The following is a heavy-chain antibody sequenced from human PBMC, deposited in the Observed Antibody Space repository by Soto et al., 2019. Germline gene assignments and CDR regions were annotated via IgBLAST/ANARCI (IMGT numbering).Heavy chain of an antibody. CDR2: IYYSGST. Sequence: SEALSLTCTVSGGSISSSSYYWGWIRQPPGKGLEWIGSIYYSGSTYYNPSLKSRVTISVDTSKNQFSLKLSSVTAADTAVYYCARSHANYDFWSGYYYYGMDVWGQGTTVTVSS. J-gene: IGHJ6*02. D-gene: IGHD3-3*01. CDR1: GGSISSSSYY. V-gene: IGHV4-39*01. CDR3: ARSHANYDFWSGYYYYGMDV.